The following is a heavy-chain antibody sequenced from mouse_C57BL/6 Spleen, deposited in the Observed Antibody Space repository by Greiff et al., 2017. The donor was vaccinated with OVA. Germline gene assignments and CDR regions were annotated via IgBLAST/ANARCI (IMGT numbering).Heavy chain of an antibody. J-gene: IGHJ3*01. D-gene: IGHD2-14*01. CDR3: ARSTIGIFAY. V-gene: IGHV1-82*01. CDR1: GYAFSSSW. CDR2: IYPGDGDT. Sequence: QVQLQQSGPELVKPGASVKISCKASGYAFSSSWMNWVKQRPGKGLEWIGRIYPGDGDTNYNGKFKGKATLTADKSSSTAYMQLSSLTSEDSAVYCCARSTIGIFAYWGQGTLVTVSA.